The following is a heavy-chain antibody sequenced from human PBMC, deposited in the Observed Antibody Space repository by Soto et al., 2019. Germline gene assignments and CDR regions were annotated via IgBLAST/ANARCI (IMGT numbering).Heavy chain of an antibody. Sequence: QVQLQESGPGLVRPSETLSLTCTVSGGSVRSGRYYWGWIRQPPGKGLEWIGYVYYSGSTNYNPSLKSRATISIDNFNDQFSLKLTSVTAADTAVYYCVRDPGLETHYYYGMDVWGQGTTVTVSS. D-gene: IGHD1-1*01. V-gene: IGHV4-61*01. CDR2: VYYSGST. CDR3: VRDPGLETHYYYGMDV. CDR1: GGSVRSGRYY. J-gene: IGHJ6*02.